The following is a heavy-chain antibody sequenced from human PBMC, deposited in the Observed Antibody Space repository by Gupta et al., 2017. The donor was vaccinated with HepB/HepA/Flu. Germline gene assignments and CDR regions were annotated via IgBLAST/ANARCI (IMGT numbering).Heavy chain of an antibody. V-gene: IGHV4-34*01. CDR2: INHSGST. CDR3: ARGIVVVPAAPNYFDY. Sequence: QVQLQQWGAGLLKPSETLSLTCAVYGGSFSGYYWSWIRQPPGKGLEWIGEINHSGSTNYNPSLKSRVTISVDTSKNQFSLKLSSVTAADTAVYYCARGIVVVPAAPNYFDYWGQGTLVTVSS. J-gene: IGHJ4*02. CDR1: GGSFSGYY. D-gene: IGHD2-2*01.